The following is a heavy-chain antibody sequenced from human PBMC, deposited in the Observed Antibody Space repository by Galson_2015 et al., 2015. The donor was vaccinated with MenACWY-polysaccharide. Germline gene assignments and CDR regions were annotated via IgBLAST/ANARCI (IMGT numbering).Heavy chain of an antibody. CDR1: GFTFKHYG. Sequence: SLRLSCAASGFTFKHYGMHWVRQAPGKGLEWAAFIRHDGANEDYVDSVRGRFTISRDNSKNTLYLQMSSLRTEDTAVYFCAKQAYSSGCDYWGLGTLVTVSS. J-gene: IGHJ4*02. CDR3: AKQAYSSGCDY. V-gene: IGHV3-30*02. CDR2: IRHDGANE. D-gene: IGHD6-19*01.